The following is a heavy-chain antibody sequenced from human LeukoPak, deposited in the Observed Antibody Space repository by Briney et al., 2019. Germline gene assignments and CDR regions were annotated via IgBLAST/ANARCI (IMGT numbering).Heavy chain of an antibody. CDR2: IYYSGST. D-gene: IGHD3-10*01. Sequence: SETLSLTCTVSGGSLSSGSYYWGWIRQPPGKGLEWIGNIYYSGSTYYNPSLKSRVSISVDTSKNQFSLKLTSVTAADTAVYYCARDLYGSGRTLDYWGQGTLVTVSS. J-gene: IGHJ4*02. CDR1: GGSLSSGSYY. CDR3: ARDLYGSGRTLDY. V-gene: IGHV4-39*07.